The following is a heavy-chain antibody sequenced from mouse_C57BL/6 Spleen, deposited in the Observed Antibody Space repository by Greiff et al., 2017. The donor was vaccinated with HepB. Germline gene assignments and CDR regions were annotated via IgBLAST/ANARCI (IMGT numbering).Heavy chain of an antibody. CDR2: INPNNGGT. J-gene: IGHJ1*03. D-gene: IGHD2-3*01. V-gene: IGHV1-26*01. CDR1: GYTFTDYY. CDR3: ARSPHDGYYWYFDV. Sequence: EVQLQQSGPELVKPGASVKISCKASGYTFTDYYMNWVKQSHGKSLEWIGDINPNNGGTSYNQKFKGKATLTVDKSSSTAYMELRSLTSEDSAVYYCARSPHDGYYWYFDVWGTGTTVTVSS.